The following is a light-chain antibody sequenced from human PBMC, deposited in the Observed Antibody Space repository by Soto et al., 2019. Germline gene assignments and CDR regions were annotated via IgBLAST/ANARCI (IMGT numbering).Light chain of an antibody. CDR2: GAS. J-gene: IGKJ3*01. CDR1: QSVSRS. V-gene: IGKV3-15*01. Sequence: EIVMTQSPATLSVSPGERVTLSCRASQSVSRSLAWYQQKPGQAPRHLIYGASTRATGIPARFSGSGSGTEFTLTLSSLQSEDFAVDDCQQYHNWPPFTFGPGTKVDIK. CDR3: QQYHNWPPFT.